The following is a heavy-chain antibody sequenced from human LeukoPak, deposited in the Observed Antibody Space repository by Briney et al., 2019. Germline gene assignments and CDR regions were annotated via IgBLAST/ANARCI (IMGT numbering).Heavy chain of an antibody. CDR3: ARHGLGAAAARNSGPGYFDY. Sequence: SETLSLTCTVSGGSISSYYWSWIRQPPGKGLEWIGYIYYSGSTNYNPSLKSRATISVDTSKNQFSLKLSSVTAADTAVYYCARHGLGAAAARNSGPGYFDYWGQGTLVTVSS. V-gene: IGHV4-59*08. CDR2: IYYSGST. J-gene: IGHJ4*02. D-gene: IGHD6-13*01. CDR1: GGSISSYY.